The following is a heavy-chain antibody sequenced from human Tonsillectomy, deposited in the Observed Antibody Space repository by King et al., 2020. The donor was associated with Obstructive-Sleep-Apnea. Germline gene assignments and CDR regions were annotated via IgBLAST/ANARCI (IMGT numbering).Heavy chain of an antibody. CDR3: AKGGTITMVRGVPPDY. J-gene: IGHJ4*02. CDR2: ISGSGGRT. CDR1: GFTFSSYA. V-gene: IGHV3-23*04. D-gene: IGHD3-10*01. Sequence: VQLVESGGGLVQPGGSLRLSCAASGFTFSSYAMSWVRQAPGKGLEWVSAISGSGGRTYSADSVKGRFTISRDNSKNTRYLQMNSLRAEDTAVYYCAKGGTITMVRGVPPDYWGQGTLVTVSS.